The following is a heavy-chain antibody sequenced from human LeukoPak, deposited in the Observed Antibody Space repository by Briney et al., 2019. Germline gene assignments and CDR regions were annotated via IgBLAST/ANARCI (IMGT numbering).Heavy chain of an antibody. CDR1: GGSISSSSYY. J-gene: IGHJ5*02. V-gene: IGHV4-39*01. CDR3: ARLGQLPLFALRLYNWFDP. D-gene: IGHD2-2*01. Sequence: SETLSLTCTVSGGSISSSSYYWGWIRQPPGKGLEWIGSIYYSGSTYYNPSLKSRVTISVDTSKNQFSLKLSSVTAADTAVYYCARLGQLPLFALRLYNWFDPWGQGTLATVSS. CDR2: IYYSGST.